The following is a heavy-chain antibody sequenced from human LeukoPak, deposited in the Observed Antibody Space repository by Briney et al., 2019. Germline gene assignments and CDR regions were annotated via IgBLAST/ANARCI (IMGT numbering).Heavy chain of an antibody. Sequence: SVKVSCNASGATSNSHAISWVRHAPGQGLERMGRIIPNLGTTNRAQNFQDRVTLTADKSTNTAYMELTSLTSDDTAVYYCATTNDGGGYQWGDFFDFWGQGTLVTVSS. CDR3: ATTNDGGGYQWGDFFDF. CDR1: GATSNSHA. D-gene: IGHD3-22*01. V-gene: IGHV1-69*04. J-gene: IGHJ4*02. CDR2: IIPNLGTT.